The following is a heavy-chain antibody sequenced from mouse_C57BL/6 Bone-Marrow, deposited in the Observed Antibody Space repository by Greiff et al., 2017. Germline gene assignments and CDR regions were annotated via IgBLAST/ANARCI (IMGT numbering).Heavy chain of an antibody. J-gene: IGHJ1*03. Sequence: VQLQQSGAELVRPGTSVKMSCKASGYTFTNYWIGWVKQRPGHGLEWIGDIYPVDGYTKYTAKFKGKATLTADKSSSTAYMQFSSLTSEDSAIYYCARWNYYGSISWYFDVWGTGTTVTVSS. CDR3: ARWNYYGSISWYFDV. CDR1: GYTFTNYW. D-gene: IGHD1-1*01. V-gene: IGHV1-63*01. CDR2: IYPVDGYT.